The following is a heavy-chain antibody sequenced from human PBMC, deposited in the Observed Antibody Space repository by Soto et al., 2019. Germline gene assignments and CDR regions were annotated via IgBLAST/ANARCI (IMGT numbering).Heavy chain of an antibody. D-gene: IGHD2-21*01. CDR3: TRAPFYSYFDS. CDR2: IYYSGST. Sequence: PSETLSLTCTVSGGSISSGGYYWSWIRQHPGKGLEWIGYIYYSGSTNYNPSLESRVTISVDTSKNQFSLMLSSVTAADTAIYYCTRAPFYSYFDSWGQGTLIT. V-gene: IGHV4-61*08. CDR1: GGSISSGGYY. J-gene: IGHJ4*02.